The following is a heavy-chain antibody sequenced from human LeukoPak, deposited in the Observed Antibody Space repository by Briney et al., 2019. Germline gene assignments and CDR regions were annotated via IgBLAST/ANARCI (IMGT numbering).Heavy chain of an antibody. CDR2: ISWNSGSI. CDR3: VKDIGYSRNRALGY. J-gene: IGHJ4*02. CDR1: GFTFHDYA. V-gene: IGHV3-9*03. Sequence: PGRSLRLSCAASGFTFHDYAMHWVRQAPGKGLEWVSGISWNSGSIGYADSVKGRFTISRDNAKNSLYLQMNSLRAEDMALYYCVKDIGYSRNRALGYWGQGTLVTVSS. D-gene: IGHD6-13*01.